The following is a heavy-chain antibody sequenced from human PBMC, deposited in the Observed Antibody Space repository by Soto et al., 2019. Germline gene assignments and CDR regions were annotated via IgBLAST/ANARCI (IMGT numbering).Heavy chain of an antibody. Sequence: GGSLRLSCAASGFTFSSYAMSWVRQAPGKGLEWVSAISGSGGSTYYADSVKGRFTISRDNSKNTLYLQMNSLRAEDTAVYYCAKEYGSYYDILPGYLLGPFDYWGQGTLVTVSS. V-gene: IGHV3-23*01. J-gene: IGHJ4*02. CDR3: AKEYGSYYDILPGYLLGPFDY. CDR1: GFTFSSYA. D-gene: IGHD3-9*01. CDR2: ISGSGGST.